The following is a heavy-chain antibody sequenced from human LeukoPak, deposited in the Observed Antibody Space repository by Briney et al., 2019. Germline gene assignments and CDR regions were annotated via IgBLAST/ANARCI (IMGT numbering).Heavy chain of an antibody. J-gene: IGHJ4*02. CDR3: ARSQQYQLLNGFDY. CDR1: GFTFSSYA. CDR2: ISYDGSNK. Sequence: GRSLRLSCAASGFTFSSYAMHWVRQAPGKGLEWVAVISYDGSNKYYADSVKGRFTISRDNSKNTLYLQMNSLRAEGTAVYYCARSQQYQLLNGFDYWGQGTLVTVSS. V-gene: IGHV3-30*04. D-gene: IGHD2-2*01.